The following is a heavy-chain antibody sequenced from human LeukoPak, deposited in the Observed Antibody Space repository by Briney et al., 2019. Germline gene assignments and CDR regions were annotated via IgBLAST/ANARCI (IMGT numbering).Heavy chain of an antibody. CDR3: ARGLRGIVVVPAAVVRTKYYYYYMDV. Sequence: SETLSLTCAVYGGSFSGYYWSWIRQPPGKGLEWIGEINHSGSTSYNPSLKSRVTISVDTSKNQFSLKLSSVTAADTAVYYCARGLRGIVVVPAAVVRTKYYYYYMDVWGKGTTVTVSS. CDR2: INHSGST. J-gene: IGHJ6*03. D-gene: IGHD2-2*01. V-gene: IGHV4-34*01. CDR1: GGSFSGYY.